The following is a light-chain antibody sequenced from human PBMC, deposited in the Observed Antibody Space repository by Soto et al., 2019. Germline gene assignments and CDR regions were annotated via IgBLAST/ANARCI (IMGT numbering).Light chain of an antibody. Sequence: EIQMTQSPSSLSASVGDRATITCRASQTISNCLAWYQQKPGRAPKLLIYAASTLASGVPSRFSGRGSGTDFTLTISSLQPDDFATYYCQHCSSWLSTFGEGTKVEIK. J-gene: IGKJ2*01. V-gene: IGKV1-5*01. CDR1: QTISNC. CDR2: AAS. CDR3: QHCSSWLST.